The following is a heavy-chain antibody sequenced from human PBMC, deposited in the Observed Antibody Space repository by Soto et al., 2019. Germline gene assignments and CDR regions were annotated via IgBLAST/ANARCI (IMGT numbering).Heavy chain of an antibody. CDR3: AKGRGYCSSTSCYVGSDY. V-gene: IGHV3-23*01. Sequence: EVQLLESGGGLVQPGWSLRLSCAASGFTFSSYAMSWVRQAPGKGLEWVSAISGSGGSTYYADSVKGRFTISRDNSKNTLYLQMNSLRAEDTAVYYCAKGRGYCSSTSCYVGSDYWGQGTLVTVSS. CDR2: ISGSGGST. CDR1: GFTFSSYA. J-gene: IGHJ4*02. D-gene: IGHD2-2*01.